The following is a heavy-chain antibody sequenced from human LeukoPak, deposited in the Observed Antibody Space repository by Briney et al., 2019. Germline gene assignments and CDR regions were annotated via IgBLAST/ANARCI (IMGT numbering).Heavy chain of an antibody. CDR1: GFTFSSCA. V-gene: IGHV3-64D*06. Sequence: QPGGSLRLSCSASGFTFSSCAMHWVRQAPGKGLEYVSAISSNGGSTYYADSVEGRFTISRDSSKNTLYLQMSSLRAEDTAVYYCVKDLSPVVAAISFDYWGQGTLVTVSS. J-gene: IGHJ4*02. CDR3: VKDLSPVVAAISFDY. D-gene: IGHD2-15*01. CDR2: ISSNGGST.